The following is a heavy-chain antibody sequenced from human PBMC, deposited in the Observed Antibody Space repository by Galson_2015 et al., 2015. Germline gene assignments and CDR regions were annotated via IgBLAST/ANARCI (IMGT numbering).Heavy chain of an antibody. CDR1: GFTFSSYG. V-gene: IGHV1-3*01. D-gene: IGHD3-10*01. Sequence: KVSCKSSGFTFSSYGIHWVRQAPGERLEWMGWISAGNGDTKYSQKFQGRVTIARDTSANTAYMELSSLRSEDTAVYYCARDAGLYTGSGGLYNGFDLWGQGTMVTVSS. J-gene: IGHJ3*01. CDR2: ISAGNGDT. CDR3: ARDAGLYTGSGGLYNGFDL.